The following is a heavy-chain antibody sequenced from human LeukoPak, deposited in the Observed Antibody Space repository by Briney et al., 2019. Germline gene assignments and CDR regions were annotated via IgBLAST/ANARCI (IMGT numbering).Heavy chain of an antibody. CDR2: IYPGDSDT. D-gene: IGHD3-22*01. CDR3: ARLDGTYYYDPSRYNWFDP. CDR1: GYSFTSYW. V-gene: IGHV5-51*01. J-gene: IGHJ5*02. Sequence: GESLKISCKGSGYSFTSYWIGWVRQMPGKGLEWMGIIYPGDSDTRYSPSFQGQVTISAGKSISTAYLQWSSLKASDTAMYYCARLDGTYYYDPSRYNWFDPWGQGTLVTVSS.